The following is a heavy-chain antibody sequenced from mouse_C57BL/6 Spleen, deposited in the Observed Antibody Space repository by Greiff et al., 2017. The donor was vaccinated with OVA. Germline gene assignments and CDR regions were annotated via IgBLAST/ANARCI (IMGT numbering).Heavy chain of an antibody. J-gene: IGHJ1*03. V-gene: IGHV2-2*01. D-gene: IGHD1-1*01. CDR3: ATDYGSRHWYFDV. Sequence: VQLQQSGPGLVQPSQSLSITCTVSGFSLTSYGVHWVRQSPGKGLEWLGVIWSGGSTDYNAAFISRLIISKDNSKSQVFFRMNSLQAGDTAIYYCATDYGSRHWYFDVWGTGTTVTVSS. CDR1: GFSLTSYG. CDR2: IWSGGST.